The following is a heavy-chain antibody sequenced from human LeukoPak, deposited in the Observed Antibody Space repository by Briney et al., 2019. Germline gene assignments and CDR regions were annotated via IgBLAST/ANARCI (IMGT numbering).Heavy chain of an antibody. CDR3: ARVDRSWQSHDY. Sequence: SETLSLTCTVSGGSISSSSYYWGWIRQPPGKGLEWIGSIYYSGSTYYNPSLKSRATISVDTSKNQFSLKLSSVTAADTAVYYCARVDRSWQSHDYWGQGTLVTVSS. V-gene: IGHV4-39*01. CDR1: GGSISSSSYY. D-gene: IGHD6-13*01. J-gene: IGHJ4*02. CDR2: IYYSGST.